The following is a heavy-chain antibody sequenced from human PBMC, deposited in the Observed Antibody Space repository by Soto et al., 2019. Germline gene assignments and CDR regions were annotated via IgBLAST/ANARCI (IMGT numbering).Heavy chain of an antibody. CDR2: IWYDGSNK. CDR1: GFTFSSYG. J-gene: IGHJ5*02. Sequence: GGSLRLSCAASGFTFSSYGMHWVRQAPGKGLEWVAVIWYDGSNKYYADSWKGRFTISRDNSKNTLYLQMNSLRAEDTAVYYCARREANWFDPWGQGTLVTVSS. V-gene: IGHV3-33*01. CDR3: ARREANWFDP.